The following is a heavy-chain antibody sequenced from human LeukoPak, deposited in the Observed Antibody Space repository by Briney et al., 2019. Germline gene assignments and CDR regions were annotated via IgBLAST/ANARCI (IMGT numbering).Heavy chain of an antibody. CDR2: IIPILGIA. V-gene: IGHV1-69*04. CDR3: ARVKCSGGSCRWYFDY. D-gene: IGHD2-15*01. CDR1: GGTFSSYA. J-gene: IGHJ4*02. Sequence: ASVKVSCKASGGTFSSYAISWVRQAPGQGLEWMGRIIPILGIANYAQKFQGRVTITADKSTSTAYMELSSLRSEDTAVYYCARVKCSGGSCRWYFDYWGQGTLVTVSS.